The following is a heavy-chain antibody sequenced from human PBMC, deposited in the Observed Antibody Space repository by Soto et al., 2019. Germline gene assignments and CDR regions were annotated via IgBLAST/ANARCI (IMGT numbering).Heavy chain of an antibody. V-gene: IGHV3-48*03. CDR1: GFTFSSYE. Sequence: GGSLRLSCAASGFTFSSYEMNWVRQAPGKGLEWVSYISSSGSTIYYADSVKGRFTISRDNAKNSLYLQMNSLRGEDTAVDYCATVVLGGDAFDIWGQGTMVTVSS. D-gene: IGHD2-8*02. J-gene: IGHJ3*02. CDR3: ATVVLGGDAFDI. CDR2: ISSSGSTI.